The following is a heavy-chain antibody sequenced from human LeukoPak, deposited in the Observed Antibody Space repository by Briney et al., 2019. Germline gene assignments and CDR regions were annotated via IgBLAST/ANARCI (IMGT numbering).Heavy chain of an antibody. Sequence: GGSLRLSCAGSGFTFSNYTMNWVRQAPGKGLEWVSSLTGGIRNFIYYADSLKGRFTISRDNAQNSLYLQLNSLRAEDTAVYYCARGGRTTWHGMDVWGQGTTVTVSS. D-gene: IGHD4-17*01. J-gene: IGHJ6*02. V-gene: IGHV3-21*01. CDR2: LTGGIRNFI. CDR1: GFTFSNYT. CDR3: ARGGRTTWHGMDV.